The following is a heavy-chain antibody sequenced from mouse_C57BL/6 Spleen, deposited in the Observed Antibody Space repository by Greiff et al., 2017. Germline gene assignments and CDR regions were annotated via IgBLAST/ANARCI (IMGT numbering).Heavy chain of an antibody. CDR2: IDPSDSYT. CDR3: ARALYGNSFAY. CDR1: GYTFTSYW. D-gene: IGHD2-1*01. V-gene: IGHV1-69*01. Sequence: VQLQQPGAELVMPGASVKLSCKASGYTFTSYWIHWVKQRPGQGLEWIGEIDPSDSYTNYNQKFKGKSTLTVDKSSSTAYMQLSSLTSEDSAVYYCARALYGNSFAYWGQGTLVTVSA. J-gene: IGHJ3*01.